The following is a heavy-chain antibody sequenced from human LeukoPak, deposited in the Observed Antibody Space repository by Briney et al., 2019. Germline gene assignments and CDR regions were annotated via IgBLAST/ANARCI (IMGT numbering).Heavy chain of an antibody. CDR3: ARESLGYCSSSTCYYFFMDF. D-gene: IGHD2-2*01. CDR2: ISSGGNTI. J-gene: IGHJ6*03. V-gene: IGHV3-11*04. CDR1: GFSFSDYY. Sequence: GSLRLSCAASGFSFSDYYMSWIRQAPGKGLEWVSYISSGGNTIYYADSVKGRFTISRDNAKNSLYLQMNSLRAEDTAVYFCARESLGYCSSSTCYYFFMDFWGKGTTVTVSS.